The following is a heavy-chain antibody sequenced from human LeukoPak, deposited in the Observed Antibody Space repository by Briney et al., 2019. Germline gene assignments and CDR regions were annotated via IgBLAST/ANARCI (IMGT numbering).Heavy chain of an antibody. J-gene: IGHJ4*02. CDR3: AKAELGVDTFFDY. Sequence: PGGSLRLSCVASGFSFSDYALGWVRQAPGRGLDWVATLSGSGAGTYYSDSVQSRFTISRDNSKRTLFLQMNSLRAEDTAFYYCAKAELGVDTFFDYWGQGTLVTVSS. CDR1: GFSFSDYA. CDR2: LSGSGAGT. V-gene: IGHV3-23*01. D-gene: IGHD3-3*01.